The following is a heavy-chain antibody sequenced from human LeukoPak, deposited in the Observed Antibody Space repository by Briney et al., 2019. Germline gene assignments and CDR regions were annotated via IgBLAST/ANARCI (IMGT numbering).Heavy chain of an antibody. J-gene: IGHJ6*02. V-gene: IGHV3-11*04. Sequence: GGSLRLSCAASGFTFSDYYMSWIRQAPGKGLEWVSYISSSGSTIYYADSVKGRFTISRDNAKNSLYLQMNSLRAEDTAVYYCAREERATTAYYGMDVWGQGTTVTASS. D-gene: IGHD1-26*01. CDR1: GFTFSDYY. CDR3: AREERATTAYYGMDV. CDR2: ISSSGSTI.